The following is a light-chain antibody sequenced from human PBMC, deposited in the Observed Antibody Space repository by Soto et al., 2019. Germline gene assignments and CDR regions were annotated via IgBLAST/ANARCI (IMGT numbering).Light chain of an antibody. CDR2: ASS. CDR1: QGISSW. CDR3: RHSDSSPHT. Sequence: DIQMTQSPSSVSASVGDRVTLTCRASQGISSWLAWYQQKPGKAPKLLIYASSSLQSGVLSRFSGSGSGTHLTLSTPSLQHEDSATYYSRHSDSSPHTFGHGTKLEIK. J-gene: IGKJ2*01. V-gene: IGKV1-12*01.